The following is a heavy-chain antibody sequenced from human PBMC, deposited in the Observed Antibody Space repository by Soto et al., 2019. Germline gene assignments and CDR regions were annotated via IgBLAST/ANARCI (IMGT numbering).Heavy chain of an antibody. V-gene: IGHV1-18*04. D-gene: IGHD6-19*01. CDR3: ARVPYSSGWRPYYGMDV. J-gene: IGHJ6*02. CDR2: ISAYNGNT. Sequence: SVKGSCKASGYTFTSYGISWVRQAPVQGLEWMGWISAYNGNTNYSQKLQGRVTMTTDTSTSTAYMELRSLRSDDTAVYYCARVPYSSGWRPYYGMDVWGQGTTVTVPS. CDR1: GYTFTSYG.